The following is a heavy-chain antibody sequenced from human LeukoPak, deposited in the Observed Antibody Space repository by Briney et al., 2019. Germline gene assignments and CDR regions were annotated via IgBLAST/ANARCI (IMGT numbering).Heavy chain of an antibody. CDR3: TRAGGGPRDFDY. CDR1: GFTFSSYW. J-gene: IGHJ4*02. Sequence: GGSLTLFCAASGFTFSSYWMHWVRQAPGKGLVWVSYISPDGSNTSHADSVKGRLTIPRDNAKNTLYLQMNSLRVEDTAVYYCTRAGGGPRDFDYWGEGSLGTVSS. CDR2: ISPDGSNT. V-gene: IGHV3-74*01. D-gene: IGHD3-10*01.